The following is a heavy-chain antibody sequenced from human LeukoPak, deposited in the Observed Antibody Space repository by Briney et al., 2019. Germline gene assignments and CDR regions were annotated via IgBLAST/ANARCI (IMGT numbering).Heavy chain of an antibody. CDR1: GGSISSYF. Sequence: SETLSLTCSVSGGSISSYFWSWLRQPAGKGLEWIGRIHTRGGTEYNPSLKSRVTMSVDTSKNQFSLKLTSVTAADTAVYYCARDGDSRDWGQGTLVTVSS. CDR2: IHTRGGT. J-gene: IGHJ4*02. V-gene: IGHV4-4*07. CDR3: ARDGDSRD. D-gene: IGHD3-22*01.